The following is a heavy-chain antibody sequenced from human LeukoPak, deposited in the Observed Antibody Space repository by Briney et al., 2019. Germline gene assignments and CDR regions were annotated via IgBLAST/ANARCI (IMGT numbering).Heavy chain of an antibody. CDR1: GYTFTGYY. Sequence: ASVKVSCKASGYTFTGYYMHWVRQAPGQGLEWMGWINPNSGGTNYAQKFQGRVTMTRDTSISTAYMELSRLRPDDTAVYYCARDTEVVGAIPESYFDYWGQGTLVTVSS. V-gene: IGHV1-2*02. CDR3: ARDTEVVGAIPESYFDY. D-gene: IGHD1-26*01. J-gene: IGHJ4*02. CDR2: INPNSGGT.